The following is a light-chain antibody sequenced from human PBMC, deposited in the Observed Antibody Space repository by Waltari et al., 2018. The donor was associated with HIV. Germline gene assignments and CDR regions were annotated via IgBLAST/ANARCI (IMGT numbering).Light chain of an antibody. CDR3: SSYKDANDVV. J-gene: IGLJ2*01. Sequence: QSALTQPPSASGSPGQSVTVSCTGTSSDVGGFDYVSWYHQPPPKAPKLILYEVDRQPSGVPDRFSGSKSGNTASLTVSGLQPEDEGDYYCSSYKDANDVVFGGGTKLTVL. CDR1: SSDVGGFDY. CDR2: EVD. V-gene: IGLV2-8*01.